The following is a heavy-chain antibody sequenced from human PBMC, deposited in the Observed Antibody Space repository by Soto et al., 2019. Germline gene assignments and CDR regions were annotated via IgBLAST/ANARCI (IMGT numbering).Heavy chain of an antibody. CDR3: AKELGYCSETGCREQFDS. J-gene: IGHJ4*02. CDR1: GFTFSTSG. Sequence: QVQLVESGGGVVQPGRSLRLSCAASGFTFSTSGMHWVRQGPGKGLEWEAYLSHDGSIKVYPDSVKGRFTISRDNSKNTLYLQANSLRAEDAAVYYCAKELGYCSETGCREQFDSWGQGTLVTVSS. V-gene: IGHV3-30*18. D-gene: IGHD2-15*01. CDR2: LSHDGSIK.